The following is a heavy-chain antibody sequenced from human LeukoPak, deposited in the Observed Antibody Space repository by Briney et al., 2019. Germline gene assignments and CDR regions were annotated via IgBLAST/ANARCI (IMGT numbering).Heavy chain of an antibody. D-gene: IGHD5-18*01. CDR3: ARDRGIQLFDY. J-gene: IGHJ4*02. Sequence: TSETLSLTCAVYGGSFSGYYWSWIRQPPGKGLEWIGYIYYSGSTNYNPSLKSRVTISVDTSKNQFSLKLSSVTAADTAVYYCARDRGIQLFDYWGQGTLVTVSS. CDR2: IYYSGST. V-gene: IGHV4-59*01. CDR1: GGSFSGYY.